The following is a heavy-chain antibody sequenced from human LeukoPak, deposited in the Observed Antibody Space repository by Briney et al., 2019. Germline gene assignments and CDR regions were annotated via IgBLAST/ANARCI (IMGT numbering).Heavy chain of an antibody. CDR3: AREGRYCSSTSCYLDY. CDR1: GGTFSSYA. D-gene: IGHD2-2*01. J-gene: IGHJ4*02. CDR2: IIPIFGTA. V-gene: IGHV1-69*13. Sequence: ASVKVSCKASGGTFSSYAISWVRQAPGQGLEWMGGIIPIFGTANYAQKFQGRVTITADESTSTAYIELSSLRSEDTAVYYCAREGRYCSSTSCYLDYWGQGTLVTVSS.